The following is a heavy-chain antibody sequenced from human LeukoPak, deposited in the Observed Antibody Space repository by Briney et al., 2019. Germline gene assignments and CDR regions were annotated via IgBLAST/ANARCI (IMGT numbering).Heavy chain of an antibody. CDR3: AREES. CDR2: IWYDGSNK. Sequence: GESLTLSCAASGFTFSSYSMHWVRQAPGKGLEWVAVIWYDGSNKYYADSVKGRFTISRDNSKNTLYLQMNNVRAEDTAVYYCAREESWGQGTTVTVSS. V-gene: IGHV3-33*01. CDR1: GFTFSSYS. J-gene: IGHJ6*02.